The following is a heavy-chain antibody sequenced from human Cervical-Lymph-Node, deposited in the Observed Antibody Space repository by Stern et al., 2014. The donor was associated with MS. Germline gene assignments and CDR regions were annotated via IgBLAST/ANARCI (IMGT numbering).Heavy chain of an antibody. CDR1: GYTFTSDD. CDR2: MNPDSGDT. CDR3: TKAWDS. V-gene: IGHV1-8*01. J-gene: IGHJ4*02. Sequence: QLVQSGAEEKQPGASVKVSFKTSGYTFTSDDINWVRQASGQGLEWMGWMNPDSGDTGYAQQFHGRFTITMETSISTAYMELTTLRSEDTAVYYCTKAWDSWGQGTLFIVSS.